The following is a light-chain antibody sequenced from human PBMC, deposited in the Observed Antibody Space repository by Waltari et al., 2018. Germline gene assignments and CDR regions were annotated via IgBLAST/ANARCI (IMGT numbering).Light chain of an antibody. CDR3: QKYNAAPLI. CDR1: PGIVNS. CDR2: SAS. J-gene: IGKJ4*01. V-gene: IGKV1-27*01. Sequence: IQMTQSPSSLSASVGDRVTITCRARPGIVNSLPWYQQKPGKVPRLLISSASTLQSGVPSRFSGSGSGTEFTLTIAGLQPEDVATYYCQKYNAAPLIFGGGTKVEIK.